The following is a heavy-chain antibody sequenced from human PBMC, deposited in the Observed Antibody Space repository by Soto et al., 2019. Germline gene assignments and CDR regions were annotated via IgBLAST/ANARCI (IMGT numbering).Heavy chain of an antibody. V-gene: IGHV3-23*01. CDR2: ISGSGFKK. CDR1: GFVFEGGG. CDR3: AKNQGVELVPLATVDWFDP. J-gene: IGHJ5*02. Sequence: PRCCLRQSCADGGFVFEGGGMSLVRKAPGKGLEWISSISGSGFKKYYADSVKGRFTISRDNSKSTVYLELNNLSAEDTAVYHCAKNQGVELVPLATVDWFDPWGQGSVVTVSS. D-gene: IGHD1-26*01.